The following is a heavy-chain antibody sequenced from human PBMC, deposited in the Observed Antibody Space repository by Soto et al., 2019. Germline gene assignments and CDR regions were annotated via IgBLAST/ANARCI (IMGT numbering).Heavy chain of an antibody. CDR2: ISAYNGNT. V-gene: IGHV1-18*01. CDR1: GYNFTSYG. J-gene: IGHJ6*02. Sequence: QVQLVQSGAEVKKPGASVKVSCKASGYNFTSYGISWVRQAPGQGRECLGWISAYNGNTNYAQKLQGRVTMTTHTSTSPAYMELMNLRSDDTAVYYCSRDLSTRVRGVTAYYYGMDVWGQGTTVTVSS. CDR3: SRDLSTRVRGVTAYYYGMDV. D-gene: IGHD3-10*01.